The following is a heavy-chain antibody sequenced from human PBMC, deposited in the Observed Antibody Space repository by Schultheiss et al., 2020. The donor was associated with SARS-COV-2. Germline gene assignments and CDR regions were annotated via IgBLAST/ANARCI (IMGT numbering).Heavy chain of an antibody. CDR1: GFTFSTYR. CDR3: ARESHYVWFDP. D-gene: IGHD3-16*01. Sequence: GESLKISCAASGFTFSTYRMNWVRQAPGKGLEWVAFISSSTSYIYYADSLKGRFTISRDNAKNSLYLQMNSLRAEDTAVYYCARESHYVWFDPWGQGTLVTV. CDR2: ISSSTSYI. J-gene: IGHJ5*02. V-gene: IGHV3-21*01.